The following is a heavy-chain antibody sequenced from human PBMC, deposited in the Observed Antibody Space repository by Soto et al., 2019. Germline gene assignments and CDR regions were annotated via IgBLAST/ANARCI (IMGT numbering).Heavy chain of an antibody. V-gene: IGHV1-2*02. J-gene: IGHJ5*02. CDR1: GYTFTGYY. D-gene: IGHD6-19*01. CDR3: ARDSGEGYSSGWLNWFAP. Sequence: QVQLVQSGAEVKKPGASVKVSCKASGYTFTGYYMHWVRQAPGQGLEWMGWINPNSGGTNYAQKLQGRATITRNTSISNAYRELGRRRSDDTAVYYCARDSGEGYSSGWLNWFAPWGQGTLVTVSS. CDR2: INPNSGGT.